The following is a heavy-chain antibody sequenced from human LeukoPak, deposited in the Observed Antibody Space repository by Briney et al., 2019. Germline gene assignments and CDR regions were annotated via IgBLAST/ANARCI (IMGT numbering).Heavy chain of an antibody. Sequence: ASVKVSCKTSGYTFTAYHIHWVRQAPGHGLEWLGWINPNSGGTNYSQKFQGRVTMTRDTSISTAYMELSRLRSDDTAVYYCARGPQLLWFGELLDYWGQGTLVTVSS. CDR3: ARGPQLLWFGELLDY. CDR2: INPNSGGT. J-gene: IGHJ4*02. D-gene: IGHD3-10*01. V-gene: IGHV1-2*02. CDR1: GYTFTAYH.